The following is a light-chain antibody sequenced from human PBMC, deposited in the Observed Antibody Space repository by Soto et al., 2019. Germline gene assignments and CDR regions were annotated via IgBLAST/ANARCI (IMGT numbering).Light chain of an antibody. V-gene: IGLV6-57*03. CDR3: QSYDSSKGV. CDR1: SGSIASNY. CDR2: EDN. J-gene: IGLJ2*01. Sequence: NFMLTQPHSVSESPGKTVTISCTRSSGSIASNYVQWYQQRPGSAPTPVIYEDNQRPSGVPDRFSGSIDSSSNSSSLTISGLKTEDEADYYGQSYDSSKGVFVGGTKLTVL.